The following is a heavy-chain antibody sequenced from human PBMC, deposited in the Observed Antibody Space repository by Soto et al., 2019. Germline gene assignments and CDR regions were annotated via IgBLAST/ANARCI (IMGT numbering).Heavy chain of an antibody. V-gene: IGHV4-39*01. Sequence: SETLSLTCTVSGGSISSSSYYWGWIRQPPGKGLEWIGSIYYSGSTYYNPSLKSRVTISVDTSKNQFSLKLSSVPAADTAVYYCARLSITMIVADSFDYWGQGTLVTVSS. CDR1: GGSISSSSYY. CDR3: ARLSITMIVADSFDY. CDR2: IYYSGST. J-gene: IGHJ4*02. D-gene: IGHD3-22*01.